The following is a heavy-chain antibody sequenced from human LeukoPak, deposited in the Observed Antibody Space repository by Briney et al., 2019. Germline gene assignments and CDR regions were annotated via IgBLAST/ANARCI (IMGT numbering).Heavy chain of an antibody. V-gene: IGHV1-2*02. Sequence: ASVTVSCKASGYTFTGYYIHWVRLAPGQGLEWMGWINPNSDGTNYAQKFQGRVTMTTDTSITTAYMELSSLRSDDTAVYYCARQYYDILTGHYNGLYFDNWGPETLLTVSS. CDR3: ARQYYDILTGHYNGLYFDN. J-gene: IGHJ4*02. CDR2: INPNSDGT. D-gene: IGHD3-9*01. CDR1: GYTFTGYY.